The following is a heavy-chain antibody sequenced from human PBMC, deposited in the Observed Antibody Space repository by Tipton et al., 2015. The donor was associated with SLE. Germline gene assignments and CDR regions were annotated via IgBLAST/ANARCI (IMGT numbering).Heavy chain of an antibody. J-gene: IGHJ6*03. D-gene: IGHD2-2*01. CDR3: ARGGGCSSTSCYRGHQRYYYRYMDV. Sequence: TLSLTCTVSGGSISNHYWGWIRQTPGKGLEWIGYMYYSGITNYNPSPYSRVSISVDTSRNQFSLKMNSVIAADTAVYYCARGGGCSSTSCYRGHQRYYYRYMDVWGKGTTVTVSS. V-gene: IGHV4-59*11. CDR1: GGSISNHY. CDR2: MYYSGIT.